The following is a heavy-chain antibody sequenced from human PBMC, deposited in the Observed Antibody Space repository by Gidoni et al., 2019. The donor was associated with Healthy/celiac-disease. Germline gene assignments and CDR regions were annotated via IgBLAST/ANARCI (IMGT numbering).Heavy chain of an antibody. CDR2: IYYSGST. J-gene: IGHJ4*02. D-gene: IGHD6-13*01. Sequence: QVQLQESGPGLVKPSETLSLTCTVSGGSISSYYWSWIRQPPGKGLEWIGYIYYSGSTNYNPPLKSRVTISVDTSKNQFSLKLSSVTAADTAVYYCARGQRAAADYWGQGTLVTVSS. CDR3: ARGQRAAADY. V-gene: IGHV4-59*01. CDR1: GGSISSYY.